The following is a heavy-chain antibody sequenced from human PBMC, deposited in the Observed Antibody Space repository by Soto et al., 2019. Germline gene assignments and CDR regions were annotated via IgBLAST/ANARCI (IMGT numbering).Heavy chain of an antibody. V-gene: IGHV1-69*06. CDR2: IIPIFGTA. CDR3: ARAREGVPAAKYYYGMDV. D-gene: IGHD2-2*01. Sequence: SVKVSCKASGGTFSSYAISWVRQAPGQGREWMGGIIPIFGTANYAQKFQGRVTITADKSTSTAYMELSSLRSEDTAVYYCARAREGVPAAKYYYGMDVWGQGXTVTVSS. J-gene: IGHJ6*02. CDR1: GGTFSSYA.